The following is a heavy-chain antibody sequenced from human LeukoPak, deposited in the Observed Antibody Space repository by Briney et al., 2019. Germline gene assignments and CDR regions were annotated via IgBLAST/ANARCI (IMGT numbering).Heavy chain of an antibody. D-gene: IGHD2/OR15-2a*01. Sequence: TLSXXXXVXXXSISXYYWSWIRQXPGKGLEWVGYIYYSGSTNYNPSLKSRVTISVDTSKNQFSLKLSSVTAADTAVYYCARAKNNGRFDYWGQGTLVTVSS. CDR2: IYYSGST. V-gene: IGHV4-59*01. J-gene: IGHJ4*02. CDR3: ARAKNNGRFDY. CDR1: XXSISXYY.